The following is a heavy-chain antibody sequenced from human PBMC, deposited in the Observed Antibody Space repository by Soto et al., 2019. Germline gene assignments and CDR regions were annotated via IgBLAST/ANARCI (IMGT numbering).Heavy chain of an antibody. CDR2: ISAYNGNT. CDR3: ARVKVWVAAAGP. V-gene: IGHV1-18*04. Sequence: ASVKVSCKASGYTFTSYGISWVRQTPGQGLEWMGWISAYNGNTNYAQKLQCRVTMTTDTSTGTAYMELRSLRSDDTAVYYCARVKVWVAAAGPWGQWTLVTVSS. CDR1: GYTFTSYG. J-gene: IGHJ5*02. D-gene: IGHD6-13*01.